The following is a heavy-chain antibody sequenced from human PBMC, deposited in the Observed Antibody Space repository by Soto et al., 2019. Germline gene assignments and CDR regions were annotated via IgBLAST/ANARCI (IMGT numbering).Heavy chain of an antibody. Sequence: EVQLVESGGGLIQPGGSLRLSCAASGFTVSSNYMSWVRQAPGKGLEWVSVIHSGGSTYYADSVKGRFTISRDNSKNTLYLQMNSLRAEDTAVYYCAREGRITGTTALDYWGQRTLVTVSS. J-gene: IGHJ4*02. CDR2: IHSGGST. V-gene: IGHV3-53*01. D-gene: IGHD1-20*01. CDR1: GFTVSSNY. CDR3: AREGRITGTTALDY.